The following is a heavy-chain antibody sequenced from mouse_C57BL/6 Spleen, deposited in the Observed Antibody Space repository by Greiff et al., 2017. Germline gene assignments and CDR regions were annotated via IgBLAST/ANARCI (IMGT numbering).Heavy chain of an antibody. CDR2: LNPNYGTT. CDR3: ASPTYYTWFAY. CDR1: GYSFTDYN. Sequence: ESGPELVKPGASVKISCKASGYSFTDYNMNWVTQRNGKSLEWIGVLNPNYGTTSSTQKFKGKATLTVDHYSSTAYMQLNSLTSEDSAVYYCASPTYYTWFAYWGKGTLVTVSA. D-gene: IGHD1-1*01. J-gene: IGHJ3*01. V-gene: IGHV1-39*01.